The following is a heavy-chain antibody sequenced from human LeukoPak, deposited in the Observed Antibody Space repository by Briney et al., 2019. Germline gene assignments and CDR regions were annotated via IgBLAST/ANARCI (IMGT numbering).Heavy chain of an antibody. CDR2: IYASGTT. J-gene: IGHJ4*02. D-gene: IGHD5-18*01. V-gene: IGHV4-61*02. CDR3: ARGRYSYGPHFDY. CDR1: GGSISSDSYY. Sequence: SETLSLTCSVSGGSISSDSYYWTWIRQPAGKGLEWIGRIYASGTTNYNPSLKSRVTISRDMSKNQFSLKLSSVTAADTAVYYCARGRYSYGPHFDYWGQGTLVTVSS.